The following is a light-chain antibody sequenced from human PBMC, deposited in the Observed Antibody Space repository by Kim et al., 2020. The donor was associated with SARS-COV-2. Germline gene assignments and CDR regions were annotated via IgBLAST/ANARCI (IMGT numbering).Light chain of an antibody. V-gene: IGKV1D-12*01. CDR2: GAS. Sequence: DIQMTQSPSSVSAFVGDRVTISCRASQGVNNYLAWYQRKPGQAPKLLIYGASTLQTGVPSRFTGSGSGTDFTLTISSLQPEDSATYYCQQANSFPPTFGGGTKVDIK. CDR1: QGVNNY. J-gene: IGKJ4*01. CDR3: QQANSFPPT.